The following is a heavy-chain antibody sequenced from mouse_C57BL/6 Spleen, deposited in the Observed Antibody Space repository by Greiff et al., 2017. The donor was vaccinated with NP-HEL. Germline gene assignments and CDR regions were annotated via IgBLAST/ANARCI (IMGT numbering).Heavy chain of an antibody. J-gene: IGHJ3*01. CDR1: GFSLTSYG. Sequence: VKLEESGPGLVAPSPSLSIPCTVSGFSLTSYGVHWVRQPPGKGLEWLVVIWSDGSTTYNSALKSRLSISKDNSKSKVFLKMNSLQTDDTAMYYCARLGRFAYWGQGTLVTVSA. V-gene: IGHV2-6*03. CDR2: IWSDGST. CDR3: ARLGRFAY. D-gene: IGHD4-1*01.